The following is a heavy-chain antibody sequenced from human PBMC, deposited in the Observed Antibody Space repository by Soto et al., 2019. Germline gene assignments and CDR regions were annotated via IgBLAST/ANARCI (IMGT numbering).Heavy chain of an antibody. D-gene: IGHD3-10*01. J-gene: IGHJ5*02. CDR3: ARGLGP. CDR2: IYYSGST. V-gene: IGHV4-61*01. Sequence: SETLSLTCTVSGGSVSSGSYYWSWIRQPPGKGLEWIGYIYYSGSTNNNPSLKSRVTISVDTSKNQFSLKLSSVTAADTAVYYCARGLGPWGQGTLVTVSS. CDR1: GGSVSSGSYY.